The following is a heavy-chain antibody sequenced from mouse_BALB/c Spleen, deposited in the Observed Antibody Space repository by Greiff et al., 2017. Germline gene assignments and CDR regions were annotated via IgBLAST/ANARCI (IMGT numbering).Heavy chain of an antibody. CDR2: INPGSGGT. J-gene: IGHJ2*01. V-gene: IGHV1-54*03. Sequence: QVHVKQSGAELVRPGTSVKVSCKASGYAFTNYLIEWVKQRPGQGLEWIGVINPGSGGTNYNEKFKGKATLTADKSSSTAYMQLSSLTSDDSAVYFCARLYYGSSYDYFDYWGQGTTLTVSS. CDR1: GYAFTNYL. D-gene: IGHD1-1*01. CDR3: ARLYYGSSYDYFDY.